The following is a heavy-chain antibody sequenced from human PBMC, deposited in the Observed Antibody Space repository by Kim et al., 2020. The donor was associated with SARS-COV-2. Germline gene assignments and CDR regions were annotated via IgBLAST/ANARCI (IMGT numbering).Heavy chain of an antibody. CDR3: ARDPRSSGAEGY. V-gene: IGHV3-53*01. CDR2: IYSGGST. D-gene: IGHD6-19*01. J-gene: IGHJ4*02. Sequence: GGSLRLSCAASGFTVSSNYMSWVRQAPGKGLEWVSVIYSGGSTYYADSVKGRFTISRNNSKNTLYLQMNSLRAEDTAVYYCARDPRSSGAEGYWGQGTLVTVSS. CDR1: GFTVSSNY.